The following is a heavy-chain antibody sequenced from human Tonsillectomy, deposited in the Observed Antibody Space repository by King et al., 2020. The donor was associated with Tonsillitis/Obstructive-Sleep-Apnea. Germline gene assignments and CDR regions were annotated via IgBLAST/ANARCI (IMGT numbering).Heavy chain of an antibody. Sequence: QLQESGPGLVKPSETLSLTCTVSGGSVISTTYSWGWIRQPPGKGLEWIGSISYGGSTYYNPSLKSRVTISVDTSKNQFSLRLSSATAADTAVYYCARHVSPGSSRNAGLDVWGQGTTVTVSS. V-gene: IGHV4-39*01. J-gene: IGHJ6*02. CDR3: ARHVSPGSSRNAGLDV. CDR2: ISYGGST. CDR1: GGSVISTTYS. D-gene: IGHD3-10*01.